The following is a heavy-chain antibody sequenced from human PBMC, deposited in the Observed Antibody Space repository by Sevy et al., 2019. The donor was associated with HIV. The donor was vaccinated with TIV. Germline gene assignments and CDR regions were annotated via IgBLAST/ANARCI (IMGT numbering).Heavy chain of an antibody. CDR3: ARDCSSSTCLWGMDV. CDR2: IKRDGSEK. CDR1: GFTFSNYW. Sequence: GGSLRLSCAASGFTFSNYWMSWVRQAPGKGLEWVANIKRDGSEKYYVASVKGRFTISRDNAKNSLYVKMNSLRAEDTAVYYCARDCSSSTCLWGMDVWGQGTTVTVSS. J-gene: IGHJ6*02. V-gene: IGHV3-7*03. D-gene: IGHD2-2*01.